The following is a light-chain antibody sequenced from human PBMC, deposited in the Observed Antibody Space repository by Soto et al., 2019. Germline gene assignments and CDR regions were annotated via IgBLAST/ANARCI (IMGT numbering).Light chain of an antibody. V-gene: IGKV3-20*01. CDR2: GAS. Sequence: ELVLPQSPGTLSLSPGERATLSCRASQSVSSSYLAWYQQKPGQAPRLLIYGASSRATGIPDRFSGSGSGTDFTLTISRLEPEDFAVYYCQQYGSSPYTCGQGTKLEIK. CDR1: QSVSSSY. CDR3: QQYGSSPYT. J-gene: IGKJ2*01.